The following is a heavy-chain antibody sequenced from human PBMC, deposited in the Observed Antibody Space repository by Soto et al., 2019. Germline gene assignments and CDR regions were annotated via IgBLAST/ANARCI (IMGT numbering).Heavy chain of an antibody. D-gene: IGHD1-26*01. V-gene: IGHV1-46*01. Sequence: ASVKVSCKASGYTLTTFCMHWVRQAPGQGLEWMGVINAGYPAVKSTTYAQKIEGRVTMTTDTSTSTVYMELSRLRSDDTAVYYCAREAIVAGATPGMDVWGQGTTVNVSS. J-gene: IGHJ6*02. CDR2: INAGYPAVKST. CDR1: GYTLTTFC. CDR3: AREAIVAGATPGMDV.